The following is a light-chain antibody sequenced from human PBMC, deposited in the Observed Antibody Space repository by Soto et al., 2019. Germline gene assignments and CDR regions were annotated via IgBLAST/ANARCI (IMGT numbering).Light chain of an antibody. CDR1: SGHSSYI. J-gene: IGLJ3*02. CDR2: LEGSGSY. Sequence: QSVLTQSSSASASLGSSVKLTCTLSSGHSSYIIAWHQQQPGKAPRYLMKLEGSGSYNKGSGVPDRFSGSSSGADRYLTISNLHFEDEADYYRETWDRNNWVFGGRTKVTVL. V-gene: IGLV4-60*02. CDR3: ETWDRNNWV.